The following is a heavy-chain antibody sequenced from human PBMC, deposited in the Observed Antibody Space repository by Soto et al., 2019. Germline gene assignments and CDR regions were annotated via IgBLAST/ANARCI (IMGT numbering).Heavy chain of an antibody. D-gene: IGHD2-15*01. J-gene: IGHJ6*02. CDR3: ARRHSDYCSGDSCYQYFYFFFGMDV. CDR1: GFTFSSYE. Sequence: GGSLRLSCAVSGFTFSSYEMNWVRQAPGKGLEWVSYISDSGSTIYYADSVKGRFTISGDNARNSLYLQMNSLRAEDTAVYYCARRHSDYCSGDSCYQYFYFFFGMDVWGQGTTVTVSS. V-gene: IGHV3-48*03. CDR2: ISDSGSTI.